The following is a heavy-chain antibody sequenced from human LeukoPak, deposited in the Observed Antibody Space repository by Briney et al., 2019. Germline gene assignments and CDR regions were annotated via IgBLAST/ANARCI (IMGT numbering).Heavy chain of an antibody. V-gene: IGHV3-23*01. CDR1: GFIFSKSA. CDR3: AKREAEESGPIDY. D-gene: IGHD3-3*01. J-gene: IGHJ4*02. Sequence: PGGSLRLSCAASGFIFSKSAMTWVRQAPGTGLEWASAISGRGDYTYYADSVKGRFTISRDNSKNMLYLQMSSLRAEDTAVYYCAKREAEESGPIDYWGQGTLVTVSS. CDR2: ISGRGDYT.